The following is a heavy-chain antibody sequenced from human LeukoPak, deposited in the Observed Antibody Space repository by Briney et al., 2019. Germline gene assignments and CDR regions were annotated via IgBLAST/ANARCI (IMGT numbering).Heavy chain of an antibody. Sequence: ASVKVSCKASGYTFTGYYMHWVRQAPGQGLEWMGWINPNSGGTNYAQKFQGRVTMTRDTSISTAYMELSRLRSDDTAVYHCARGDGPRSYFDYWGQGTLVTVSS. CDR3: ARGDGPRSYFDY. J-gene: IGHJ4*02. D-gene: IGHD1-14*01. V-gene: IGHV1-2*02. CDR2: INPNSGGT. CDR1: GYTFTGYY.